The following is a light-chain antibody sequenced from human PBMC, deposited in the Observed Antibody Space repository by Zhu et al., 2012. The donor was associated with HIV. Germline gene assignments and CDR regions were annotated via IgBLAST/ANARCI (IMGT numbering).Light chain of an antibody. CDR1: QSVSSSS. CDR3: QQFGDSPRWT. Sequence: VLTQSPGTLSLSPGERATLSCRASQSVSSSSLAWYQQKLGQAPRLLIYAASRRATGIPDRFSGSGSGTDFTLTISRLEPEDFALYFCQQFGDSPRWTFGQGTKV. V-gene: IGKV3-20*01. J-gene: IGKJ1*01. CDR2: AAS.